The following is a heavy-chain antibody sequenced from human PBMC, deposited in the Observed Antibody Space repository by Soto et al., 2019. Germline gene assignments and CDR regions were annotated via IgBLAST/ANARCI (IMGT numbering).Heavy chain of an antibody. CDR1: GVSLNSGHYY. D-gene: IGHD2-15*01. J-gene: IGHJ4*02. CDR3: GKVLIGATRHTDVDS. Sequence: TLSLTCTVSGVSLNSGHYYWVWIRQSPGKGLAWIASIYYDESTYYNPSLKSRVTISTDKPKNQFSLTLKSVTAADTAVYYCGKVLIGATRHTDVDSWGQGALVTVSS. V-gene: IGHV4-39*01. CDR2: IYYDEST.